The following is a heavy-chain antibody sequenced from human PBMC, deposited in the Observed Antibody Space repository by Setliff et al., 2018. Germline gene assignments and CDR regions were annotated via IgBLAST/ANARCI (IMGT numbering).Heavy chain of an antibody. CDR3: ARDGGLLQFLEWSRSYMDV. Sequence: GGSLRLSCAASGFTFSTYRMHWVRQAPGKGLEWVSRISDGSSTSYADSVKGRFTISRDNAKNTLYLQMNSLRAEDTAVYYCARDGGLLQFLEWSRSYMDVWGKGTTVTVSS. D-gene: IGHD3-3*01. CDR2: ISDGSST. CDR1: GFTFSTYR. J-gene: IGHJ6*03. V-gene: IGHV3-74*01.